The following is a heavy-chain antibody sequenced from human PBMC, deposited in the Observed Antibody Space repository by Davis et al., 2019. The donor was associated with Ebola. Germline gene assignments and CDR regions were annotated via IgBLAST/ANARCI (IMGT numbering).Heavy chain of an antibody. Sequence: GESLKISCKGSGYSFTSYWIGWVRQMPGKGLEWMGIIYPGDSDTRYSPSFQGQVTISADKSISTAYLQWSSLKASDTAMYYCARRLGYCSSTSCSRWFDPWGQGTLVTVSS. J-gene: IGHJ5*02. CDR2: IYPGDSDT. V-gene: IGHV5-51*01. D-gene: IGHD2-2*01. CDR1: GYSFTSYW. CDR3: ARRLGYCSSTSCSRWFDP.